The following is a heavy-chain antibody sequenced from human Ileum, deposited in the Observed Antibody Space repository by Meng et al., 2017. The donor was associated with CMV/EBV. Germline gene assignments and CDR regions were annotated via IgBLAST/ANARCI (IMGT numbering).Heavy chain of an antibody. CDR3: ATTPGVYCSSTSCYMSWFDP. D-gene: IGHD2-2*02. CDR1: FTGDY. J-gene: IGHJ5*02. Sequence: FTGDYMHWGRQAPGQGLEWMGWINPDSGGTNYAQKFQGRVTMTRDTSISTAYMELSRLRSDDTAVYYCATTPGVYCSSTSCYMSWFDPWGQGTLVTVSS. V-gene: IGHV1-2*02. CDR2: INPDSGGT.